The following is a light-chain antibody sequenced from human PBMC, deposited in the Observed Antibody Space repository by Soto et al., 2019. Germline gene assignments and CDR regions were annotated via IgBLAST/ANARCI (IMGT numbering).Light chain of an antibody. V-gene: IGKV1-5*03. CDR2: RAS. CDR1: QNINTC. CDR3: QQYKSYPIT. Sequence: DIQMTQSPSTLSASVGDRVTITCRASQNINTCLAWYQQKPGKAPKVLIYRASTLESGVPSRFSGSGSGTEFTLTIISLQPDDFAAYYCQQYKSYPITFGQGTRLEIK. J-gene: IGKJ5*01.